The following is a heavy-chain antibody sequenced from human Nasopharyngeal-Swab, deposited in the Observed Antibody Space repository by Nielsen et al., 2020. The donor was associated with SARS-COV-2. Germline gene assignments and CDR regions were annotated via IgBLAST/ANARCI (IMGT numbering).Heavy chain of an antibody. D-gene: IGHD4-17*01. J-gene: IGHJ4*02. Sequence: GESLKISCKASGYNFSRYWIAWVRQRPGKGLEWMGTIYPGDSDTRYTPSFQGQVTISADKSTNVAYLQWSSLKASDTAMYYCARRTNYGDSSDYWGQGTLVTVSS. V-gene: IGHV5-51*01. CDR2: IYPGDSDT. CDR1: GYNFSRYW. CDR3: ARRTNYGDSSDY.